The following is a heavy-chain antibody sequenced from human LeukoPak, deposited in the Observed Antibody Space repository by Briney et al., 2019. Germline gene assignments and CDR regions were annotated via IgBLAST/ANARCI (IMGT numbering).Heavy chain of an antibody. Sequence: GGCLRLSRAVSGITLSKYGMSWVRQAPGKGLEWGAGISGSGGTTKYADSVKGRFTISRDSPKNTLYLQMNSLRAEDTAVYFCAKRGVVIRVILVGFHKEAYFFDSWGQGALVTVSS. CDR3: AKRGVVIRVILVGFHKEAYFFDS. D-gene: IGHD3-22*01. CDR1: GITLSKYG. J-gene: IGHJ4*02. CDR2: ISGSGGTT. V-gene: IGHV3-23*01.